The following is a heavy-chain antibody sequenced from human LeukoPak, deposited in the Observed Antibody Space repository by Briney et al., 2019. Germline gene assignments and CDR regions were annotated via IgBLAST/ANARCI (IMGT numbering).Heavy chain of an antibody. CDR2: INHVVSST. D-gene: IGHD5-12*01. CDR1: GFTFTTFW. CDR3: ARAQGGYDYVDY. V-gene: IGHV3-74*01. Sequence: GGALRLSCATSGFTFTTFWMHWVRQAPGKGLGWVSRINHVVSSTNYADSVNGRVTISRDNAKNTVYLKMNSLRAQDTAVYYCARAQGGYDYVDYWGKGTLVTVSS. J-gene: IGHJ4*02.